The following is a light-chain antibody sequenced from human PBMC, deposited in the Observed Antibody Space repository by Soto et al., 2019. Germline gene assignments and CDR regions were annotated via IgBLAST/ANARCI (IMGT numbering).Light chain of an antibody. CDR2: DVS. CDR3: SSYTSSSTPDV. J-gene: IGLJ1*01. CDR1: SSDVGGYNY. V-gene: IGLV2-14*01. Sequence: QSALTQPASVSGSPGQSITISCTGTSSDVGGYNYVSRYQQHPGKAPKLMIYDVSNRPSGVSNRFSGSKSGNTASLTISGLQAEDEADDYCSSYTSSSTPDVFGTGTKLTVL.